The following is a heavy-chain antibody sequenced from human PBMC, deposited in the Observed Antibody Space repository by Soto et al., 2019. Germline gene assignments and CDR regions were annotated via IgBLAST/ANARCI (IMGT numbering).Heavy chain of an antibody. V-gene: IGHV3-48*02. D-gene: IGHD3-10*01. CDR3: ASLPEKSGSSGRRLDY. CDR2: ISSSSSTI. CDR1: GFTFSSYS. Sequence: PGGSLRLSCAASGFTFSSYSMNWVRQAPGKGLEWVSYISSSSSTIYYADSVKGRFTISRDNAKNSLYLQMNSLRDEDTAVYYCASLPEKSGSSGRRLDYWGQGTLVTVSS. J-gene: IGHJ4*02.